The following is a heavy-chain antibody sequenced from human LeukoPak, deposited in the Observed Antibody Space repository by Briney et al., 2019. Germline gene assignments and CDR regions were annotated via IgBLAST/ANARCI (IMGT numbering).Heavy chain of an antibody. Sequence: GGSLRLSCAASGFTFSSYWMHWVRQAPGKGLVWVSRINTDGSTTNYADSVKGRFTISRDNAENTLYLQMNSLRGEDTAVYYCARDRQYGMDVWGQGTTVTVSS. V-gene: IGHV3-74*01. CDR3: ARDRQYGMDV. J-gene: IGHJ6*02. CDR1: GFTFSSYW. CDR2: INTDGSTT.